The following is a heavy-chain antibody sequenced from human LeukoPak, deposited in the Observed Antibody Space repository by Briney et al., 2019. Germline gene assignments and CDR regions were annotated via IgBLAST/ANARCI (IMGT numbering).Heavy chain of an antibody. V-gene: IGHV3-7*01. CDR1: GFTFSSYW. Sequence: GGSLRLSCAASGFTFSSYWMSWVRQAPGKGLEWVANIKQDGREKYYVDAVKGRFTISRDNAKNSLYLQMNSLRVEDTAVYYCARIDYSDYIDGWFDPWGQGTLVTVSS. D-gene: IGHD4-11*01. J-gene: IGHJ5*02. CDR3: ARIDYSDYIDGWFDP. CDR2: IKQDGREK.